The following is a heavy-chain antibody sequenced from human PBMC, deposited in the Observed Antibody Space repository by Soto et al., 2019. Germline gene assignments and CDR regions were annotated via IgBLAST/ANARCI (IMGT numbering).Heavy chain of an antibody. V-gene: IGHV4-59*08. J-gene: IGHJ6*02. CDR1: SGPTSSHN. CDR3: VRQGIGPLHGLVDV. D-gene: IGHD3-10*01. CDR2: VYNTGGT. Sequence: QVQLQQSGPGLVKPSETLSLTCTVSSGPTSSHNWGWIRQPPGRGLEWIGYVYNTGGTSYNPTLRSRVTISADAATKNISLTLSSVTAADTAVYYCVRQGIGPLHGLVDVWGQWTTVSVSS.